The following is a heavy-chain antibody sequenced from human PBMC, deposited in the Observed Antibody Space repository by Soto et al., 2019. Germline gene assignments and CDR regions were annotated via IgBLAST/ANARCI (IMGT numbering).Heavy chain of an antibody. D-gene: IGHD2-2*01. Sequence: SETLSLTCTVSGCTVSSGDYYWSWIRQPPGKGLEWIGYIYYSGSTYYNPSLRSRVTISVDTSKNQFSLKLSSVTAADTAVYYCASTRVVPAADQEFDYYYYGMDVWGQGTTVTVSS. CDR1: GCTVSSGDYY. CDR3: ASTRVVPAADQEFDYYYYGMDV. J-gene: IGHJ6*02. V-gene: IGHV4-30-4*01. CDR2: IYYSGST.